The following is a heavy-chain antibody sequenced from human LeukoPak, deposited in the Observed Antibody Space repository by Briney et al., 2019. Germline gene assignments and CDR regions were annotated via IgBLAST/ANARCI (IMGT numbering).Heavy chain of an antibody. V-gene: IGHV3-23*01. Sequence: PGGSLRLSCTASGLIFRNYAMTWVRQAPGKGLEWVSGISGSGDNTYYADSVKGRFTISRDNSKNTLYVQVNSLGTEDTAAYYCAKGSYYDSSGSFYFDYWGQGTLVTVSS. CDR3: AKGSYYDSSGSFYFDY. CDR2: ISGSGDNT. D-gene: IGHD3-22*01. CDR1: GLIFRNYA. J-gene: IGHJ4*02.